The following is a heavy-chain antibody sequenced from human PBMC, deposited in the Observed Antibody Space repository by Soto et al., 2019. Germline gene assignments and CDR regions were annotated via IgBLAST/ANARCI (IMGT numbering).Heavy chain of an antibody. V-gene: IGHV1-2*02. Sequence: ASVEETCKASACTVTRYYIHWLRQATGQGLDWMGWINPNSGDTKYAQKFQARATMRRDTSISTVYIELSRLRSDETDLYYCAGARRMDVWGQGTPVTVSS. CDR1: ACTVTRYY. J-gene: IGHJ6*02. CDR2: INPNSGDT. CDR3: AGARRMDV.